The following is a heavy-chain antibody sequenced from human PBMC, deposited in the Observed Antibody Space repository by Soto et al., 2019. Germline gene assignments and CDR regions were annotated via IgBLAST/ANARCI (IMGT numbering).Heavy chain of an antibody. CDR1: GYTFTNFG. J-gene: IGHJ4*02. CDR2: ISAYNGNT. D-gene: IGHD3-16*01. Sequence: QVQLVQSGAEVKKPGASVKVSCKTSGYTFTNFGLSWVRQAPGQGLEWMGWISAYNGNTNYAQNFQGRVTMTTDTSPSKAYMELRSVRSDVTAVYDCAGGGTPMDSWGQGTLVTVSS. V-gene: IGHV1-18*01. CDR3: AGGGTPMDS.